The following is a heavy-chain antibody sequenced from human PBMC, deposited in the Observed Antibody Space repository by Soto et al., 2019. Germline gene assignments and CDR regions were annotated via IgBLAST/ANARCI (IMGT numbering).Heavy chain of an antibody. V-gene: IGHV4-4*02. CDR1: GGSISSSNW. J-gene: IGHJ4*02. D-gene: IGHD3-3*01. Sequence: QVQLQESGPGLVKPSGTLSLTCAVSGGSISSSNWWRWVRQPPGKGLDWIGEIYHSGSTNYNPSLKSRVTISVAKSKNQVSLKLSSVTAADTAVYYCARVAPYYDFWSGYYTGHAGGYFDYWGQGTLVTVSS. CDR3: ARVAPYYDFWSGYYTGHAGGYFDY. CDR2: IYHSGST.